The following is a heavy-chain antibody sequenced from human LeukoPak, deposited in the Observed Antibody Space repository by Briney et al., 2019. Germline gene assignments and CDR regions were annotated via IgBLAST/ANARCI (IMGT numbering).Heavy chain of an antibody. CDR3: AASPLAGYDILTGYYTRYYYYYMDV. D-gene: IGHD3-9*01. V-gene: IGHV1-8*03. CDR1: GYTFTSYD. CDR2: MNPNSGNT. Sequence: ASVKVSCKASGYTFTSYDINWVRQATGQGLEWMGWMNPNSGNTGYAQKFQERVTITRDMSTSTAYMELSSLRSEDTVVYYCAASPLAGYDILTGYYTRYYYYYMDVWGKGTTVTVSS. J-gene: IGHJ6*03.